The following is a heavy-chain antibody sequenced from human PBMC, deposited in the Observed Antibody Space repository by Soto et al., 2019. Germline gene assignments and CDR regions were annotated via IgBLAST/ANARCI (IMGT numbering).Heavy chain of an antibody. J-gene: IGHJ5*01. V-gene: IGHV3-30*18. CDR1: GFTFRNYG. CDR2: MSYDGNTK. D-gene: IGHD4-17*01. CDR3: AKASGDYGNWLDS. Sequence: GGSLRLSCAVSGFTFRNYGMHWVRQPPGKGLQWVAVMSYDGNTKYYADSVRGRFTISRDNSKNTLYLQMNSLRPEDTAVYYCAKASGDYGNWLDSWGPGNMVTVYS.